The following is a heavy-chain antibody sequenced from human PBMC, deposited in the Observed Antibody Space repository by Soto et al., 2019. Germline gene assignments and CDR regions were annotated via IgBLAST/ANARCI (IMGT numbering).Heavy chain of an antibody. Sequence: EVQLVESGGGLVKPGGSLRLSCAASGFTFSSYSMNWVRQAPGKGLEWVSSISSSSSYIYYADSVKGRFTISRDNAKNSLYRQMNSLRAADTAVYYCASSRMAGYLSLDYWGQGTLVTVSS. J-gene: IGHJ4*02. CDR2: ISSSSSYI. CDR3: ASSRMAGYLSLDY. D-gene: IGHD6-19*01. V-gene: IGHV3-21*01. CDR1: GFTFSSYS.